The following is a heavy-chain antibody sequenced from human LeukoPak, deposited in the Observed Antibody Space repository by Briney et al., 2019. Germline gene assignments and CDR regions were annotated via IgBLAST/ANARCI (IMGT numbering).Heavy chain of an antibody. D-gene: IGHD3-22*01. CDR2: IYYSGST. Sequence: SETLSLTCTVSGGSISSYYWSWIRQPPGKGLEWIGYIYYSGSTNYNPSLKSRVTISVDTSKNQFSLKLSSVTAADMAVYYCARTKKYYYDSSGYYGEHDYWGQGTLVTVSS. J-gene: IGHJ4*02. V-gene: IGHV4-59*01. CDR3: ARTKKYYYDSSGYYGEHDY. CDR1: GGSISSYY.